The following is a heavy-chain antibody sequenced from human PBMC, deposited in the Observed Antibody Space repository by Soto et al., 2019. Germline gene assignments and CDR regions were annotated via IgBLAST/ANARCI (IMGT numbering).Heavy chain of an antibody. Sequence: GGSRRLSCETSGFSFSFYVMHWVRQAPGKGLEWVAVIWYDASKQFYAASVEGRFTISRDNSKAILYLQMNSLRAEDTAVYYCAAWAEGATEVHWGQGTLVTVS. CDR1: GFSFSFYV. CDR2: IWYDASKQ. V-gene: IGHV3-33*01. D-gene: IGHD2-15*01. J-gene: IGHJ4*02. CDR3: AAWAEGATEVH.